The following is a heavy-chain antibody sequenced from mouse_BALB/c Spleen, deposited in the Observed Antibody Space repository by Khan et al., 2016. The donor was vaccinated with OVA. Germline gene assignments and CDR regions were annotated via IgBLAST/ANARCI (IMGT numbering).Heavy chain of an antibody. J-gene: IGHJ4*01. V-gene: IGHV1-9*01. CDR2: ILPGSGST. CDR1: GYTFSSYW. CDR3: ATGYYAMDY. Sequence: QVQLKQSGAELMKPGASVKISCKATGYTFSSYWIEWVKQRPGHGLEWIGEILPGSGSTNYNEKFKGKATFTADTSSNTAYMQLSSLTSEDSAVYYCATGYYAMDYWGQGTSVTVSS.